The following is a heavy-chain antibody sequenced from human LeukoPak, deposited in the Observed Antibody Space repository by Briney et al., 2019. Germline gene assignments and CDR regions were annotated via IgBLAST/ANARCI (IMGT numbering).Heavy chain of an antibody. J-gene: IGHJ4*02. CDR1: GYSLTSYW. CDR2: IYPGDSDT. Sequence: GEAPKTPRKGSGYSLTSYWIGLVRQMPGKGLEWVGIIYPGDSDTRYSPSFQGQVTISADKSISTAYLQWSSLQASDTGMYYCARPAGYDILTGCPYYFDCWGQGTLVTVSS. CDR3: ARPAGYDILTGCPYYFDC. V-gene: IGHV5-51*01. D-gene: IGHD3-9*01.